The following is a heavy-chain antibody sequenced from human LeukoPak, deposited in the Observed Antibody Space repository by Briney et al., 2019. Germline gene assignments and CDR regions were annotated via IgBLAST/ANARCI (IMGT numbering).Heavy chain of an antibody. V-gene: IGHV3-30*02. CDR1: GFTFSSYG. Sequence: GGSLRLSCAASGFTFSSYGMHWVRQAPGKGLEWVAFIRYDGSNKYYADSVKGRFTISRDNSKNTLYLQMNSLRAEDTAVYYCAKDGLTHYDFWSGYYNGVSYYYYYMDVWGKGTTVTVSS. CDR2: IRYDGSNK. J-gene: IGHJ6*03. D-gene: IGHD3-3*01. CDR3: AKDGLTHYDFWSGYYNGVSYYYYYMDV.